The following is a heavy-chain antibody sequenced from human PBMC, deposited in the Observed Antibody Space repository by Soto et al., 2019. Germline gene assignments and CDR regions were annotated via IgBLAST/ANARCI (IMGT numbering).Heavy chain of an antibody. CDR2: ISWNSGSI. CDR1: GFTFDDYA. V-gene: IGHV3-9*01. J-gene: IGHJ6*03. D-gene: IGHD3-3*01. CDR3: AKDGLITIFGRYYYYMDV. Sequence: GGSLRLSCAASGFTFDDYAMHWVRQAPGKGLEWVSGISWNSGSIGYADSVKGRFTISRDNAKNSLYLQMNSLRAEDTALYYCAKDGLITIFGRYYYYMDVWGKGTTVTVSS.